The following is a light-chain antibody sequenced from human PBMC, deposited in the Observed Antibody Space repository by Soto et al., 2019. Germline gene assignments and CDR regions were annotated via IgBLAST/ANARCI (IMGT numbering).Light chain of an antibody. CDR2: AAS. CDR1: QSISSY. J-gene: IGKJ3*01. Sequence: DIQMTQSPSSLSASVGDRVTITCRASQSISSYLNWYQQKPGKAPKLLIYAASSLQSGVPSRFSGSGSGTDFTLTISSLQPEDFALYYCQQYNASPLTFGPGTKLDVK. CDR3: QQYNASPLT. V-gene: IGKV1-39*01.